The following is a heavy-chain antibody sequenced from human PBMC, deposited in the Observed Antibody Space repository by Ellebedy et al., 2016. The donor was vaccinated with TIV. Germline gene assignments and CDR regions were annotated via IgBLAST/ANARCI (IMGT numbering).Heavy chain of an antibody. Sequence: MPSETLSLTCPVSGSSISSGYYCVWTRHPPGRGLAWLGSMFPSGITYYSPSLKSRVTISVDTSKNQLSLRLSSVTAADTAVYYCARDGAGRCDYWGPGTLVTVSS. D-gene: IGHD4-17*01. J-gene: IGHJ4*02. V-gene: IGHV4-38-2*02. CDR2: MFPSGIT. CDR3: ARDGAGRCDY. CDR1: GSSISSGYY.